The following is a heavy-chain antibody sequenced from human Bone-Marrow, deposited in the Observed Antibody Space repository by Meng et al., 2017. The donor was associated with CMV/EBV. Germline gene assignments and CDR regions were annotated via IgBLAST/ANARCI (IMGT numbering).Heavy chain of an antibody. CDR3: GSSGYYFSLDY. Sequence: GGSLRLSCAASAFTFRSYAMHWVRQPPGKGLEWVAVIAYDSSNKNYADSVKGRFTISRDNSKNTLYLQMNSLRAEDTAVYYCGSSGYYFSLDYWGQGTLVTVSS. J-gene: IGHJ4*02. D-gene: IGHD3-22*01. CDR1: AFTFRSYA. V-gene: IGHV3-30*04. CDR2: IAYDSSNK.